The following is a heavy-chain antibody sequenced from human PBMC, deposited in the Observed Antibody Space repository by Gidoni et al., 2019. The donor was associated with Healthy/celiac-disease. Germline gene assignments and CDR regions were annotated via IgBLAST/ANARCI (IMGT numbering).Heavy chain of an antibody. J-gene: IGHJ4*02. CDR2: IYYSGST. Sequence: QVQLQESGPGLVKPSQTLSLTCTVPGGPISSGGYYWSWIRQHPGKGLEWIGYIYYSGSTYYNPSLKRRVTISVDTSKNQFSLKLSSVTAADTAVYYCAREVRRGALGGNWGQGTLVTVSS. D-gene: IGHD2-15*01. CDR1: GGPISSGGYY. V-gene: IGHV4-31*03. CDR3: AREVRRGALGGN.